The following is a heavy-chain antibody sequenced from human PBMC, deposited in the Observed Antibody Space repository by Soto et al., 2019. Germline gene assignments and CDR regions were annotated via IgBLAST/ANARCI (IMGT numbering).Heavy chain of an antibody. Sequence: LSLTCTVSGGSVSSGSHYWSWIRQPPGKGLEWIGYIYYSGSTNYNPSLKSRVTISVDTSKNQFSLKLSSVTAADTAVYYCARDQGGYNSYWGQGTLVTVSS. V-gene: IGHV4-61*01. CDR2: IYYSGST. CDR3: ARDQGGYNSY. D-gene: IGHD5-12*01. J-gene: IGHJ4*02. CDR1: GGSVSSGSHY.